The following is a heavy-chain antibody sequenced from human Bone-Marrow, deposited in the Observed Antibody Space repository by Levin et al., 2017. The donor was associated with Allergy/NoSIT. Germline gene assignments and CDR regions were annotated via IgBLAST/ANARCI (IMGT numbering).Heavy chain of an antibody. V-gene: IGHV4-39*01. D-gene: IGHD3-9*01. CDR3: ARRAKVYYDILTGYYTPYYYYMDV. CDR1: GGSISSSSYY. Sequence: SQTLSLTCTVSGGSISSSSYYWGWIRQPPGKGLEWIGSIYYSGSTYYNPSLKSRVTISVDTSKNQFSLKLSSVTAADTAVYYCARRAKVYYDILTGYYTPYYYYMDVWGKGTTVTVSS. CDR2: IYYSGST. J-gene: IGHJ6*03.